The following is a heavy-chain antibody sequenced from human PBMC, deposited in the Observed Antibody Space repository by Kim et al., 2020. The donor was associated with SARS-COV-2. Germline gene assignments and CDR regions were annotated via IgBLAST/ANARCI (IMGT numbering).Heavy chain of an antibody. J-gene: IGHJ4*02. D-gene: IGHD2-15*01. CDR1: GFTFSSYS. Sequence: GGSLRLSCAASGFTFSSYSMNWVRQAPGKGLEWVSSISSSSSYIYYADSVKGRFTISRDNAKNSLYLQMNSLRAEDTAVYYCARVDCSGGSCYGTYDYWGQGTLGTVSS. CDR2: ISSSSSYI. CDR3: ARVDCSGGSCYGTYDY. V-gene: IGHV3-21*01.